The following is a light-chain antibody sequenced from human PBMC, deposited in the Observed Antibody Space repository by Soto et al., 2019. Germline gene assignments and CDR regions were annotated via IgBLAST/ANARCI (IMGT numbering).Light chain of an antibody. CDR3: KQRSSWPLT. V-gene: IGKV3-11*02. J-gene: IGKJ4*01. Sequence: DIVLTQSPATLSLSPGEGATLSCRASQSVTTYLAWHQQRPGQAPRLLIYDTSTRAPGIPARFSGSGSGRDLTLTISSLEPEDFEVYYCKQRSSWPLTFGGGTKVEI. CDR1: QSVTTY. CDR2: DTS.